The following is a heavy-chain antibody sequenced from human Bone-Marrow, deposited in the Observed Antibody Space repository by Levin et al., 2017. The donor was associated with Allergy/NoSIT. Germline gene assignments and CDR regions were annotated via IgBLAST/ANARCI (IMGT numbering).Heavy chain of an antibody. CDR2: ISSSGSTI. J-gene: IGHJ6*03. D-gene: IGHD6-19*01. Sequence: GGSLRLSCAASGFTFSSYEMNWVRQAPGKGLEWVSYISSSGSTIYYADSVKGRFTISRDNAKNSLYLQMNSLRAEDTAVYYCAREKLDGYSSGWYSHYYYYMDVWGKGTTVTVSS. CDR1: GFTFSSYE. V-gene: IGHV3-48*03. CDR3: AREKLDGYSSGWYSHYYYYMDV.